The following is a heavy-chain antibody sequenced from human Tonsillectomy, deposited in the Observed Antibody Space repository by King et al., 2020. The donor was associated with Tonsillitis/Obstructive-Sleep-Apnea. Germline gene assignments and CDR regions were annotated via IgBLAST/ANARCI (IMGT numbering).Heavy chain of an antibody. CDR1: GFTVSSNY. CDR2: IYSGGST. CDR3: ASRPYYDSSGYFDAFDI. V-gene: IGHV3-53*01. Sequence: DVQLVESGGGLIQPGGSPRLSCAASGFTVSSNYMSWVRQAPGKGLEWVSVIYSGGSTYYADSVKGRFTISRDNSKNTLYLQMNSLRAEDTAVYYCASRPYYDSSGYFDAFDIWGQGTMVTVSS. J-gene: IGHJ3*02. D-gene: IGHD3-22*01.